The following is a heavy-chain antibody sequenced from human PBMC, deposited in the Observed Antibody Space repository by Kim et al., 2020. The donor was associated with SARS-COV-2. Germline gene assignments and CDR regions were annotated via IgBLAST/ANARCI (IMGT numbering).Heavy chain of an antibody. V-gene: IGHV3-48*03. D-gene: IGHD3-3*01. CDR2: ISSSGSTI. J-gene: IGHJ4*01. CDR1: GFTFSSYE. Sequence: GGSLRLSCAASGFTFSSYEMNWVRQAPGKGLEWVSYISSSGSTIYYADSVKGRFTISRDNAKNSLYLQMNSLRAEDTAVYYCARARARTIFGVVIWTDRFGYWGQGTLVTVAS. CDR3: ARARARTIFGVVIWTDRFGY.